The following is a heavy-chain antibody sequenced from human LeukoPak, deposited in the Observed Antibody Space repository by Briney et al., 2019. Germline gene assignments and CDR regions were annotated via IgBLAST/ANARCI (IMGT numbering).Heavy chain of an antibody. J-gene: IGHJ4*02. D-gene: IGHD4-11*01. CDR1: GFTFSSYG. V-gene: IGHV3-30*02. CDR3: AKGGDPTAPYFDY. Sequence: GGSLRLSCAVSGFTFSSYGMNWVRQAPGKGLEWVAFIRYDGSNKYYADSVKVRFTISRDNSKHTLYLQMNSLTAEDTSVYYCAKGGDPTAPYFDYWGQGTLVTVSS. CDR2: IRYDGSNK.